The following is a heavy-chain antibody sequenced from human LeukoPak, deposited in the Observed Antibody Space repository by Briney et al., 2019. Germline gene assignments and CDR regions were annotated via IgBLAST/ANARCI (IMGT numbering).Heavy chain of an antibody. V-gene: IGHV4-38-2*01. CDR1: GYSIRGINY. J-gene: IGHJ5*02. D-gene: IGHD1-26*01. Sequence: SETLTLTCAVSGYSIRGINYWGWIRQSPGKGLEWIGNIHYSGSTYYNPSLKSRVTMSVDTAKNQFSLSLSSVSAADTAIYYCARRVGAPIGSEGRWFHPWGQGSQLIVSS. CDR2: IHYSGST. CDR3: ARRVGAPIGSEGRWFHP.